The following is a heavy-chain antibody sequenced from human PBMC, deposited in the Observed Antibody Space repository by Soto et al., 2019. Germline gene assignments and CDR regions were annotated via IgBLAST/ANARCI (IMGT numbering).Heavy chain of an antibody. CDR2: IDWDDDK. CDR3: ARTPPWFGELYDY. Sequence: SRPTLVNPTQPLTLNCTFSGFSLSTSGMRVSWIRKPPGKTLEWLALIDWDDDKFYSTSLKTRLTISKDTSKNQVVLTMTNMDPVDTATYYCARTPPWFGELYDYWGQGTLVTVSS. J-gene: IGHJ4*02. V-gene: IGHV2-70D*14. D-gene: IGHD3-10*01. CDR1: GFSLSTSGMR.